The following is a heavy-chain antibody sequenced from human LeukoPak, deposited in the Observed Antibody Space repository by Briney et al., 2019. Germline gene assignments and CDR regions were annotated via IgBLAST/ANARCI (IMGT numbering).Heavy chain of an antibody. Sequence: PGGSLRLSCAASGFIFSSYNINSVRQTPGKGLEWVSSISSGRSSIYYADSVKGRFTSSRDNAKNSLYLQMNSLRAEDTAVYYCARDLWFRELLSRYYYYGMDVWGQGTTVTVSS. J-gene: IGHJ6*02. V-gene: IGHV3-21*01. CDR2: ISSGRSSI. D-gene: IGHD3-10*01. CDR3: ARDLWFRELLSRYYYYGMDV. CDR1: GFIFSSYN.